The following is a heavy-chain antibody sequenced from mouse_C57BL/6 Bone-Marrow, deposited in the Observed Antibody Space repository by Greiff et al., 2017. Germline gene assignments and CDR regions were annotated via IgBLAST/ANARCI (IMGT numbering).Heavy chain of an antibody. J-gene: IGHJ3*01. V-gene: IGHV1-53*01. D-gene: IGHD2-2*01. CDR3: AVEIYYGYVAWFAY. Sequence: QVQLQQPGTELVKPGASVKLSCKASGYTFTSYWMHWVKQRPGQGLEWIGNINPSNGGTNYNEKFKSKATLTVDKSSSTAYMKLSSLTSEDSAVYYCAVEIYYGYVAWFAYRGEGNLVTVSA. CDR1: GYTFTSYW. CDR2: INPSNGGT.